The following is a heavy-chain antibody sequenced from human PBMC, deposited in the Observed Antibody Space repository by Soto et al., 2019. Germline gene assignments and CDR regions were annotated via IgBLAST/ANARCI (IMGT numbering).Heavy chain of an antibody. CDR1: GYTFTRSG. V-gene: IGHV1-18*01. D-gene: IGHD5-12*01. CDR2: ISTYNGDT. J-gene: IGHJ6*02. CDR3: AREGVAPYYYYXMDV. Sequence: ASVKVSCKASGYTFTRSGISWVRQAPGQGLEWMGWISTYNGDTNYAQTFQGRVTMTTDTSTSTVHMEVRSLRSDDTAVYYCAREGVAPYYYYXMDVWAQRTPVTVSS.